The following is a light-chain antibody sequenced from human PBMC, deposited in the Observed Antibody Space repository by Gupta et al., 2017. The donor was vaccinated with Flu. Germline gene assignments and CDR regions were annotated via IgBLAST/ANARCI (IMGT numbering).Light chain of an antibody. CDR2: GAS. CDR3: QQYNKWPLT. J-gene: IGKJ5*01. V-gene: IGKV3-15*01. CDR1: QSVSRN. Sequence: EIVMMQSPATLSVSPGERATLSCRASQSVSRNLAWYQQKPGQAPRLLIYGASTRATGIPARFSASGSGTECTLTISSLQSEDFAVYYCQQYNKWPLTFGQGTRLEIK.